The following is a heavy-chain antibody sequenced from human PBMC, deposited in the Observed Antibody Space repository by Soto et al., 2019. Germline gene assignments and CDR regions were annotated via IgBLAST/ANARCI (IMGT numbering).Heavy chain of an antibody. CDR3: ARTQDRSKRGDN. J-gene: IGHJ4*02. Sequence: QVQLQQWGAGLLKPSETLSLTCAVYGGSFSGYYWTWIRQPPGKGLEWIGEITHDGNINYNPSLKSRVTISISASNNKFSLMLNFVTAADTAVYCGARTQDRSKRGDNWGQGTLVTVSS. CDR2: ITHDGNI. V-gene: IGHV4-34*01. CDR1: GGSFSGYY. D-gene: IGHD3-22*01.